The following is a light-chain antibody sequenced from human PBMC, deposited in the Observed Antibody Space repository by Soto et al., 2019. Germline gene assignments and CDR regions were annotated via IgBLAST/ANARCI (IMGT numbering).Light chain of an antibody. Sequence: DIQMTQSPSTLSASVGDRLTITCRASQSIRSSWLAWYQQKAGKAPKLLIYKASSLESGVPSRFSGSGSGTDFTLTISSLQPDDFASYYCQQYDSYPWTFGQGTKVDIK. CDR1: QSIRSSW. J-gene: IGKJ1*01. V-gene: IGKV1-5*03. CDR3: QQYDSYPWT. CDR2: KAS.